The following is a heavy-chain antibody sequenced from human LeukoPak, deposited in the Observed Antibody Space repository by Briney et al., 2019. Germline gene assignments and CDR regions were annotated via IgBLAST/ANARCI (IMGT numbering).Heavy chain of an antibody. CDR1: GGSISSGDYY. CDR2: IYYSGIT. D-gene: IGHD6-13*01. Sequence: SETLSLXCTVSGGSISSGDYYWSWIRQPPGKGLEWIGYIYYSGITYYNPSLKSRVTISVDTSKNQFSLKLSSVTAADTAVYYCARDPLPRAAAGTNDAFDIWGQGTMVTVSS. J-gene: IGHJ3*02. V-gene: IGHV4-30-4*08. CDR3: ARDPLPRAAAGTNDAFDI.